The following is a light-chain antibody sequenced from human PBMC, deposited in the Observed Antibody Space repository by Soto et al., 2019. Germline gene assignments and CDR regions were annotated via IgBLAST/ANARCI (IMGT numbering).Light chain of an antibody. CDR2: GAS. J-gene: IGKJ1*01. CDR1: QSVSTN. CDR3: QQYNNWPRT. V-gene: IGKV3-15*01. Sequence: IVFAQSTGPVSLSTGQRASLSYRASQSVSTNVAWYHQKPGQAPRLLVYGASTRATGIPARFSGSGSGTEFTLTISSLQSEDFAVYYCQQYNNWPRTFGQGTKVDIK.